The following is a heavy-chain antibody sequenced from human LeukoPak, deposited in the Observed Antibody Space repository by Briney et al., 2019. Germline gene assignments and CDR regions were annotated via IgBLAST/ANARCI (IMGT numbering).Heavy chain of an antibody. D-gene: IGHD6-13*01. Sequence: GGSLRLSRSASGFTFSNYAMHWVRQAPGKGLEYISAISTNGGSTYDADSVKGRFTVSRDNSKNTLYLQMGSLRAEDTAVYYCARTLAAAGHFDYWGQGTPVTVSS. CDR2: ISTNGGST. V-gene: IGHV3-64D*09. J-gene: IGHJ4*02. CDR1: GFTFSNYA. CDR3: ARTLAAAGHFDY.